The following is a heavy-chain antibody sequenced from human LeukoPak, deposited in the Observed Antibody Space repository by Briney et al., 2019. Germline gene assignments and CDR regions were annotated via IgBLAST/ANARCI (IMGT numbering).Heavy chain of an antibody. Sequence: GGSLRLSCTASGFNFGSDAMHWVRQAPGKGLEWVAFLWNDGTNDHYADSVKGRFTISRDNSKNTVWLQMNSLRVEDTAVYYCAKDVGKWESLHFFDYWGQGTLVTVSS. V-gene: IGHV3-33*03. CDR1: GFNFGSDA. CDR3: AKDVGKWESLHFFDY. J-gene: IGHJ4*02. CDR2: LWNDGTND. D-gene: IGHD1-26*01.